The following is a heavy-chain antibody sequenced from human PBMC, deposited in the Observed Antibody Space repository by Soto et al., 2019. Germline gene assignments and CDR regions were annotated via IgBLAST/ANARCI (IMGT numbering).Heavy chain of an antibody. CDR1: GGSMSGYY. Sequence: SETLSLTCRVSGGSMSGYYWSWIRQAPGKGLEWIGYVYYTGSTNYNPSLQSRVTVSVDTSNKQFSLSLRLVTAADTAVYFCARSIAVPSSHIDHWGQGIRVTVSS. CDR3: ARSIAVPSSHIDH. J-gene: IGHJ4*02. D-gene: IGHD6-6*01. V-gene: IGHV4-59*01. CDR2: VYYTGST.